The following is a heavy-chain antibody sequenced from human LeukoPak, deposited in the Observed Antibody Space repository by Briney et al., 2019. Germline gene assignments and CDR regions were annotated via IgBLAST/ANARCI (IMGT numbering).Heavy chain of an antibody. Sequence: SQTLSLTCTVSGGSISSGGYYWSWIRQPPGKGLEWIGYIYHSGSTYYNPSLKSRVTISVDTSKNQFSLKLSSVTAADTAVYYCARAGMGDYLDYWGQGTLVTVSS. V-gene: IGHV4-30-2*01. CDR2: IYHSGST. J-gene: IGHJ4*02. D-gene: IGHD2-8*01. CDR3: ARAGMGDYLDY. CDR1: GGSISSGGYY.